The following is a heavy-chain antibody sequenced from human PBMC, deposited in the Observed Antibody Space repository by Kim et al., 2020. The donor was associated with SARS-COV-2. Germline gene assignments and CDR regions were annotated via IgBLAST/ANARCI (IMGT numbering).Heavy chain of an antibody. J-gene: IGHJ4*02. Sequence: GGSLRLSCAASGFTFSNAWMSWVRQAPGKGLEWVGRIKSKTDGGTNDYAAPVKGRITISRDDSKNTLYLQMNSQKTEDTAVYYCTTEYDSSGYYHFDYWGQGTLVTVSS. CDR1: GFTFSNAW. V-gene: IGHV3-15*01. CDR3: TTEYDSSGYYHFDY. CDR2: IKSKTDGGTN. D-gene: IGHD3-22*01.